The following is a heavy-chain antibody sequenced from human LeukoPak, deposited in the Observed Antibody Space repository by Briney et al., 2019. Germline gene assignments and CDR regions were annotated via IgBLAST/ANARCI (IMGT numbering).Heavy chain of an antibody. J-gene: IGHJ6*04. CDR1: GYSISSGYY. CDR3: ARADRVATSNYYYYYGMDV. Sequence: PSETLSLTCAVSGYSISSGYYWGRFRQRPGKGLEWIGSIYHSGSTYYNPSLKSRVTISVDTSKNQFSLKLSSVTAADTAVYYCARADRVATSNYYYYYGMDVWGKGTTVTVSS. CDR2: IYHSGST. V-gene: IGHV4-38-2*01. D-gene: IGHD5-12*01.